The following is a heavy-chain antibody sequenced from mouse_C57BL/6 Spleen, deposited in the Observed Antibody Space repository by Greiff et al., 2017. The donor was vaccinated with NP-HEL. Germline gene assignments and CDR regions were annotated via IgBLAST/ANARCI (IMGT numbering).Heavy chain of an antibody. CDR1: GYTFTDYN. CDR3: ARHSYDYDGGYAMDY. J-gene: IGHJ4*01. CDR2: INPNNGGT. D-gene: IGHD2-4*01. Sequence: DVQLQASVPELVKPGASVKIPCKASGYTFTDYNMDWVKQSHGKSLEWIGDINPNNGGTIYNQKFKGKATLTVDKSSSTAYMELRSLTSEDTAVYYCARHSYDYDGGYAMDYWGQGTSVTVSS. V-gene: IGHV1-18*01.